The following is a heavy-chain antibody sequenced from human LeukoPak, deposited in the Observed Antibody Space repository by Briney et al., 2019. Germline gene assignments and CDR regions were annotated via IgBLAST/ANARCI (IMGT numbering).Heavy chain of an antibody. D-gene: IGHD2-21*01. J-gene: IGHJ3*02. Sequence: GGSLRLSCAGSGFTFSSYYMIWVRQAPGKGLEWVSYISRSSSTIYYADSVKGRFTISRDNAKNSLYLQMNSLRDEDTAVYYCARDWGGGGFDAFDIWGQGTMVTVSS. CDR1: GFTFSSYY. V-gene: IGHV3-48*02. CDR2: ISRSSSTI. CDR3: ARDWGGGGFDAFDI.